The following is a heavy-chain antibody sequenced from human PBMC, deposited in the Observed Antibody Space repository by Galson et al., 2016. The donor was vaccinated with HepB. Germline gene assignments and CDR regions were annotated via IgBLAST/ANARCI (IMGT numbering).Heavy chain of an antibody. J-gene: IGHJ4*02. CDR1: GFTFEDYA. Sequence: SLRLSCAASGFTFEDYAMHWVRQAPGKGLEWVSGITWNGGMMGYADSVKGRFTISRDNAKNSLYLQMNSLRAEATAVYYCATSPILRYFDWLRSQGHERFDYWGQGTLVTVSS. D-gene: IGHD3-9*01. CDR3: ATSPILRYFDWLRSQGHERFDY. CDR2: ITWNGGMM. V-gene: IGHV3-9*01.